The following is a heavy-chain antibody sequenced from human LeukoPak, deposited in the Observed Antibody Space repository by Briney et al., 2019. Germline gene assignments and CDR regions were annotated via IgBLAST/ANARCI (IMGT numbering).Heavy chain of an antibody. J-gene: IGHJ4*02. CDR1: GGSVSSYY. CDR2: IYYSGST. V-gene: IGHV4-59*08. CDR3: ARQSIAVAGIDY. D-gene: IGHD6-19*01. Sequence: SETLSLTCAVSGGSVSSYYWSWIRQPPGKGLEGIGYIYYSGSTNYNPSLKSRGTISVDTSKNQFPLKLSSVTAADTAVYYCARQSIAVAGIDYWGQGTLVPVSS.